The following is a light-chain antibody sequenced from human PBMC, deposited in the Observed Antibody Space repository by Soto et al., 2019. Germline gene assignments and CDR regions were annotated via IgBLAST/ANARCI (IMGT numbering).Light chain of an antibody. CDR1: SSNIGAGYD. CDR3: QSYDSSLSGSV. V-gene: IGLV1-40*01. J-gene: IGLJ2*01. CDR2: GNS. Sequence: QAVVTQPPSVSGAPGQRVTISCTGSSSNIGAGYDVHWYQHLPGTAPKLLIYGNSNRPSGVPDRFSGSKSGTSASLAITRLQAEDEADYYCQSYDSSLSGSVFGGGTKLTVL.